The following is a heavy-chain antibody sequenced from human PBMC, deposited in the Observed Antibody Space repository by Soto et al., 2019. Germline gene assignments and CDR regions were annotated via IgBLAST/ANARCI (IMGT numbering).Heavy chain of an antibody. CDR2: ISPIFGTA. CDR1: GGTFSSYA. Sequence: QVQLVQSGAEVKKPGSSVKVSCKASGGTFSSYAISWVRQAPGQGLEWMGGISPIFGTANYAQKFQCRVTITADKSTSTAYMELSSLRSEATAVYYCARSGPHSFLPIYGSGSHFDYWGQGTLVTVSS. CDR3: ARSGPHSFLPIYGSGSHFDY. D-gene: IGHD3-10*01. V-gene: IGHV1-69*06. J-gene: IGHJ4*02.